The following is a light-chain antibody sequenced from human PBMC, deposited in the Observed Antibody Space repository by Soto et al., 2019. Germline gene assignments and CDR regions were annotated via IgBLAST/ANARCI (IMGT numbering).Light chain of an antibody. J-gene: IGKJ5*01. Sequence: DIQMTQSPSSLSASVGDRVTITCRASQGISNYLAWYQQKPGKVPKLLIYAASTLQSGVPSRFSGSGSGTDFTLTISSLQPEDVATYYCQNHNSALRITFGQGTRLEIK. CDR1: QGISNY. V-gene: IGKV1-27*01. CDR3: QNHNSALRIT. CDR2: AAS.